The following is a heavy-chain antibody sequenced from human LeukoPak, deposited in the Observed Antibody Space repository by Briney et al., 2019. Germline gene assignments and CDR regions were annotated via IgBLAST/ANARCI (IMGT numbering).Heavy chain of an antibody. CDR3: ARSGYDYSEVDY. D-gene: IGHD5-12*01. Sequence: SETLSLTCTVSGGSISNYYWIWIRQPAGKGLEWIGRIYTSGSTNYNPSLKSRVIISVDTSKNQFSLKLSSVTAADTAVYYCARSGYDYSEVDYWGQGTLVTVSS. V-gene: IGHV4-4*07. J-gene: IGHJ4*02. CDR2: IYTSGST. CDR1: GGSISNYY.